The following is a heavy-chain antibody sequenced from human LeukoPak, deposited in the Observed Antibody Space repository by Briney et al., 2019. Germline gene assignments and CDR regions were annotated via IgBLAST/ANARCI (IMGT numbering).Heavy chain of an antibody. D-gene: IGHD1-26*01. Sequence: SETLSLTCTVSGGSISSYYWSWIRQPPGKGLEWIGYIYYSGSTNYNPSLKSRVTISVDTSKNQLSLKLSSVTAADTAVYYCARGGGSYYGVDYWGQGTLVTVSS. CDR1: GGSISSYY. V-gene: IGHV4-59*01. J-gene: IGHJ4*02. CDR2: IYYSGST. CDR3: ARGGGSYYGVDY.